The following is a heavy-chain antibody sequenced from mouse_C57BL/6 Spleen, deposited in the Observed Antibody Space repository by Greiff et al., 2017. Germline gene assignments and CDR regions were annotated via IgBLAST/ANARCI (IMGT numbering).Heavy chain of an antibody. CDR1: GFSLTSYG. D-gene: IGHD2-4*01. CDR2: IWSGGST. Sequence: VKVVESGPGLVQPSQSLSITCTVSGFSLTSYGVHWVRQSPGKGLEWLEVIWSGGSTDYNAAFISRLSISKDNSKSQVFFKMNSLQADDTAIYYCASLYYDYDRGVFDYWGQGTTLTVSS. V-gene: IGHV2-2*01. J-gene: IGHJ2*01. CDR3: ASLYYDYDRGVFDY.